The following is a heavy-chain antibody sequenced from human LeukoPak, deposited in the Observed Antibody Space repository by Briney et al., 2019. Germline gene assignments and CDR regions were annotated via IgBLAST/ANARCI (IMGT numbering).Heavy chain of an antibody. Sequence: GGSLRLSCAASGFTVSSNYMNWVRQAPGKGLEWVSVLYTSGNTFYADPVKGRFTISRDNSKNTVYLQMNSLRAEDTAVYYCARWPDYYDTSKYYYGMDVWGQGTTVTVSS. CDR2: LYTSGNT. CDR1: GFTVSSNY. CDR3: ARWPDYYDTSKYYYGMDV. D-gene: IGHD3-22*01. J-gene: IGHJ6*02. V-gene: IGHV3-53*01.